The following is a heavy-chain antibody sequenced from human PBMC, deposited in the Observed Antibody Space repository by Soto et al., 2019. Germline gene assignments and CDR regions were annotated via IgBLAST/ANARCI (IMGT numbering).Heavy chain of an antibody. J-gene: IGHJ4*02. Sequence: QLQLQESGPGLVKPSETLSLTCTVSGGSISSSSYYWGWIRQPPGKGLEWIGSIYYSGSTYYNPSLKSRVTISVDTSKIQFSLKLSSVTAADTAVYYCARGLRGPSYYFDYWGQGTLVTVSS. CDR1: GGSISSSSYY. V-gene: IGHV4-39*01. D-gene: IGHD4-17*01. CDR3: ARGLRGPSYYFDY. CDR2: IYYSGST.